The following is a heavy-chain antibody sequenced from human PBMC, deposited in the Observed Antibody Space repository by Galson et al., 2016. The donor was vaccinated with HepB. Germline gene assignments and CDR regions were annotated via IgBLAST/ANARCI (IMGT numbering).Heavy chain of an antibody. J-gene: IGHJ5*02. Sequence: SETLSLTCTVSGGSISSYYWSWIRQPPGKGLEWIGHIYYTGSTNYNPSLKSRVTISVDTSENQLSLKLSSVTAADTAVYYCARDGRRDFWSGYYRSEGWFAPWGQGTLVTVSS. V-gene: IGHV4-59*01. D-gene: IGHD3-3*01. CDR1: GGSISSYY. CDR3: ARDGRRDFWSGYYRSEGWFAP. CDR2: IYYTGST.